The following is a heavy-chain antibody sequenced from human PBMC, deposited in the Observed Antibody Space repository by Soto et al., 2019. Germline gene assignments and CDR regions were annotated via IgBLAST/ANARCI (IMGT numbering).Heavy chain of an antibody. J-gene: IGHJ4*02. V-gene: IGHV3-33*01. CDR2: IWYDGSNK. CDR3: ARSWYTYYYDSSGYL. Sequence: GGSLRLSCAASGFTFSSYGMHWVRQAPGKGLEWVAVIWYDGSNKYYADSVKGRFTISRDNSKNTLYLQMNSLRAEDTAVYYCARSWYTYYYDSSGYLWGRGTLVTVSS. CDR1: GFTFSSYG. D-gene: IGHD3-22*01.